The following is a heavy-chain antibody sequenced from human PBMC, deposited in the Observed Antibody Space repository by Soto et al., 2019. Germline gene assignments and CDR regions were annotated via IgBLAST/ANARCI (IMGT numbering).Heavy chain of an antibody. Sequence: EVQLVESGGGLEQPGGSLRLSCAASGFTFSTYSMNWVRQAPGKGLEWLSYISSSSSTIYYADSVKGRFTISRDNAKNSLYLQMNSMRDEDTAVYYCARGKDAAPRCGDYWGQGTLVIVSS. D-gene: IGHD5-18*01. V-gene: IGHV3-48*02. CDR1: GFTFSTYS. J-gene: IGHJ4*02. CDR3: ARGKDAAPRCGDY. CDR2: ISSSSSTI.